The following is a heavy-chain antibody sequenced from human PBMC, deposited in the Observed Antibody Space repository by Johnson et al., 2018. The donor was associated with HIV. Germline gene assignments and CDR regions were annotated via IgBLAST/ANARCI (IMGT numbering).Heavy chain of an antibody. Sequence: VQLVESGGGLVQPGGSLRLSCVASGITFSNYWMTWVRQAPGKGLEWVANINQDGSETYYVDSVKGRFTISRDNAKNSVYLQMNSLRAEDTAVYYCAREWVNGAFDIWGQGTMVTVSS. CDR3: AREWVNGAFDI. CDR2: INQDGSET. J-gene: IGHJ3*02. V-gene: IGHV3-7*05. CDR1: GITFSNYW. D-gene: IGHD1-1*01.